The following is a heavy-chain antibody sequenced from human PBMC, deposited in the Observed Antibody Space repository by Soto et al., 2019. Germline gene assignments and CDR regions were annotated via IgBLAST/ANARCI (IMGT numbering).Heavy chain of an antibody. CDR1: GGSISSGGYY. CDR2: IYYSGST. D-gene: IGHD3-3*01. Sequence: QVQLQESGPGLVKPSQTLSLTCTVSGGSISSGGYYWSWIRQHPGKGMEWIGYIYYSGSTYYNPSLKSRVTISVDTSKNQFSLKLSSVTAADTAVYYCARGIPFLEWSYFDYWGQGTLVTVSS. J-gene: IGHJ4*02. CDR3: ARGIPFLEWSYFDY. V-gene: IGHV4-31*03.